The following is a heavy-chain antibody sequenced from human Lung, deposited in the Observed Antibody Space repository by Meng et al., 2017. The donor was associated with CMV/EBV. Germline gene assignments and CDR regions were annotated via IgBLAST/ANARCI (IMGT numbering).Heavy chain of an antibody. Sequence: ESXKISCAASGFTFSNYWIHWVRQAPGKGLEWVANINQDGTEKHYVDSVRGRFTISRDNAKNSLCLQMSSLTVEDTAVYYCASGRGYSAWGQGTLVTVSS. J-gene: IGHJ5*02. V-gene: IGHV3-7*01. CDR2: INQDGTEK. D-gene: IGHD4-11*01. CDR3: ASGRGYSA. CDR1: GFTFSNYW.